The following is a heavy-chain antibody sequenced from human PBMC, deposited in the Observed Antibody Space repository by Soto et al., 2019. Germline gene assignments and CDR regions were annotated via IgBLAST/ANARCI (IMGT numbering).Heavy chain of an antibody. J-gene: IGHJ4*02. CDR2: ISGSGGST. Sequence: GGSLRLSCAASGFTFSSYAMSWVRQAPGKGLEWVSAISGSGGSTYYADSVKGRFTISRDNSKNTLYLQMNSLRAEDTAVYYCAKDPLNYGSGSYQIDYWGQGTLVTVSS. V-gene: IGHV3-23*01. CDR3: AKDPLNYGSGSYQIDY. CDR1: GFTFSSYA. D-gene: IGHD3-10*01.